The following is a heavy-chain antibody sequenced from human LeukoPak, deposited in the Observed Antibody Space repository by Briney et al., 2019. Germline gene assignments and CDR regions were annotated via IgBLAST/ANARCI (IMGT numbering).Heavy chain of an antibody. V-gene: IGHV3-49*03. CDR1: GFTFGSYA. Sequence: GGSLRLSCSASGFTFGSYALTWFRQAPGKGLEWVGIIRSKAYSGAADYAASVQGRCPSSRDDSKNTAYLQMNSLKTEDTAVYYCTRLYQDYWGQGTLVTVSS. CDR2: IRSKAYSGAA. CDR3: TRLYQDY. D-gene: IGHD2-8*01. J-gene: IGHJ4*02.